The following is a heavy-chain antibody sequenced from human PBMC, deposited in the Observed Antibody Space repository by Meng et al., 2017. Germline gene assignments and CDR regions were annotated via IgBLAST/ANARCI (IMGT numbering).Heavy chain of an antibody. D-gene: IGHD1-26*01. CDR1: GYTFTGYY. J-gene: IGHJ6*02. V-gene: IGHV1-2*06. CDR2: INPNSGGT. Sequence: QLSQSAAEVTMPGAAVKVACKASGYTFTGYYMHWVRQAQGQGLEWMGLINPNSGGTNYAQKFQGRVTMSRDTSISTAYMELSRLRSDDTAVYYCASEVGATSTPIFYGMDVWGQGTTVTVSS. CDR3: ASEVGATSTPIFYGMDV.